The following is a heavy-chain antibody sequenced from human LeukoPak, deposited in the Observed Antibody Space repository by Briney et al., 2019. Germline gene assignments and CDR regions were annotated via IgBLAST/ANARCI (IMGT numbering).Heavy chain of an antibody. CDR3: ARDIVATPSGGFDY. CDR2: IKQDGSEK. CDR1: GFTLSSYW. V-gene: IGHV3-7*01. J-gene: IGHJ4*02. Sequence: GGSLRLSCAASGFTLSSYWMSWVRQAPGKGLEWVANIKQDGSEKYYVDSVKGRFTISRDNAKNSLYLQMNSLRAEDTAVYYCARDIVATPSGGFDYWGQGTLVTVSS. D-gene: IGHD5-12*01.